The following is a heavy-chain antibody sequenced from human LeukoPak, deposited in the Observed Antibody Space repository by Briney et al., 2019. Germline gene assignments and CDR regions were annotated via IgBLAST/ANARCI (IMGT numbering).Heavy chain of an antibody. J-gene: IGHJ4*02. D-gene: IGHD1-26*01. V-gene: IGHV3-21*01. CDR3: ARDYSLRSHFDY. Sequence: GSLRLSCAASGFTFSSYSMNWVRQAPGKGLEWVSSISSSSSYIYYADSVKGRFTISRDNAKNSLYLQMNSLRAEDTAVYYCARDYSLRSHFDYWGQGTLVTVSS. CDR2: ISSSSSYI. CDR1: GFTFSSYS.